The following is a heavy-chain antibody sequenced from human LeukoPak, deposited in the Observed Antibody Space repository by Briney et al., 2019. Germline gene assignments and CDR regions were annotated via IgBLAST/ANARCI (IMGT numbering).Heavy chain of an antibody. V-gene: IGHV3-74*01. CDR2: ICPDGTVT. CDR1: GFTFSTYC. J-gene: IGHJ4*02. CDR3: VRDFRSTDY. D-gene: IGHD5/OR15-5a*01. Sequence: GGSLRLSCAASGFTFSTYCMHWVRQAPGKGPMWVSRICPDGTVTNYADSVKARFIISRDNARNTVYLQMNSLRVEDTAVYYCVRDFRSTDYWGQGTLVTVSS.